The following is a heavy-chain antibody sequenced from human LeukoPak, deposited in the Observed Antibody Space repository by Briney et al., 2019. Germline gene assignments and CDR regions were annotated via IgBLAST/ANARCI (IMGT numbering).Heavy chain of an antibody. Sequence: GGSLRLYCAASGFTFSSYAMHWVRQAPGKGLEWVAVISYDGSNKYYADSVKGRFTISRDNSKNTLYLQMNSLRAEDTAVYYCARGGRSSGWYGSYFDYWGQGTLVTVSS. CDR3: ARGGRSSGWYGSYFDY. CDR2: ISYDGSNK. CDR1: GFTFSSYA. V-gene: IGHV3-30*04. J-gene: IGHJ4*02. D-gene: IGHD6-19*01.